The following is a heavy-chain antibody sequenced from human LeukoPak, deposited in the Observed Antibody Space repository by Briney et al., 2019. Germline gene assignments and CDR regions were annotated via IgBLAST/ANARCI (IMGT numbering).Heavy chain of an antibody. Sequence: GGSLRLSCAASGFTFSSYAMSWVRQAPGKGLEWLSTIGGGGENTYYADSVRGRFTISRDNSKDTAYLQMKSLRAEDTAVYFCAKVLTGSQDYWGQGTLVTVSS. CDR3: AKVLTGSQDY. J-gene: IGHJ4*02. CDR1: GFTFSSYA. CDR2: IGGGGENT. D-gene: IGHD7-27*01. V-gene: IGHV3-23*01.